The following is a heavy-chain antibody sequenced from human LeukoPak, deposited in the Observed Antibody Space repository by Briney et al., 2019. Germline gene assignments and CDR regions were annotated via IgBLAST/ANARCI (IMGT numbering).Heavy chain of an antibody. CDR2: ISYDESNK. CDR1: GFTFSSYG. V-gene: IGHV3-30*18. J-gene: IGHJ4*02. D-gene: IGHD5-18*01. Sequence: GGSLRLSCAASGFTFSSYGMHWVRQAPGKGLEWVAVISYDESNKYYADSVKGRFTVSRDNSKNTLYLQMNSLRAEDTAVYYCAKGLTAMVLVIDYWGQGTLVTVSS. CDR3: AKGLTAMVLVIDY.